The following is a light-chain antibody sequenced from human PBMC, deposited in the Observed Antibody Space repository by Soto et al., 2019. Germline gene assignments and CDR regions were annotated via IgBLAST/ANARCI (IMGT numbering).Light chain of an antibody. CDR2: LNRDGSH. CDR3: QTWDTVVV. J-gene: IGLJ2*01. V-gene: IGLV4-69*01. CDR1: SGHSDYG. Sequence: QLVLTQSPSASASLGASVKLTCTLRSGHSDYGIACHQQQPDKGPRYLMKLNRDGSHNKGDGIPDRFSGSSSGAERYLIISSLQSDDEADYYCQTWDTVVVFGGGTKLTVL.